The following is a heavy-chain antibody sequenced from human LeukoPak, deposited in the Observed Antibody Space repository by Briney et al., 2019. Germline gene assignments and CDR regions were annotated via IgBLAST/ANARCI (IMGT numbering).Heavy chain of an antibody. Sequence: TSETLSLTCTVSGGSISSYYWSWIRQPPGKGLEWIGYIYYSGSTNYNPSLKSRVTISVETSKNQFSLKLSSVTAADTAVYYCARGLRGSYYFDYWGQGTLVTVSS. CDR1: GGSISSYY. D-gene: IGHD1-26*01. CDR2: IYYSGST. J-gene: IGHJ4*02. CDR3: ARGLRGSYYFDY. V-gene: IGHV4-59*01.